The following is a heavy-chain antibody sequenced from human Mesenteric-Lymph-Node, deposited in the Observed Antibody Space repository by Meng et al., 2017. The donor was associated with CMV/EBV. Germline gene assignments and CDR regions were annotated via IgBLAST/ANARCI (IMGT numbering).Heavy chain of an antibody. Sequence: GGSLRLSCEASGFTFDDYAMHWVRQAPGKGLEWVSYITSSGSTKYYADSVKGRFTISRDNSKSTLYLQMNSLRAEDTAVYYCAKASTEYQLLENYFDFWGQGTVVTVSS. CDR3: AKASTEYQLLENYFDF. CDR1: GFTFDDYA. D-gene: IGHD2-2*01. J-gene: IGHJ4*02. V-gene: IGHV3-48*01. CDR2: ITSSGSTK.